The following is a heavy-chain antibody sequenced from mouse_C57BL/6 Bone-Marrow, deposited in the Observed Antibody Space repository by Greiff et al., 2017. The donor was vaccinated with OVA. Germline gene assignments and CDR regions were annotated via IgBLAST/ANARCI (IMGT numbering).Heavy chain of an antibody. V-gene: IGHV1-19*01. Sequence: VQLQQSGPVLVKPGASVKMSCKASGYTFTDYYMNWVKQSHGKSLEWIGVINPYNGGTSYNQKFKGKATLTVDKSSSTAYMELNSLTSEDSAVYYCARIGIYYDYDGFAYWGQGTLVTVSA. J-gene: IGHJ3*01. CDR1: GYTFTDYY. D-gene: IGHD2-4*01. CDR2: INPYNGGT. CDR3: ARIGIYYDYDGFAY.